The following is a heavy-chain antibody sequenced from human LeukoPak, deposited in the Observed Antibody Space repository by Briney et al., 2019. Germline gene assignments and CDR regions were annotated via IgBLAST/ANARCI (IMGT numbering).Heavy chain of an antibody. CDR1: GFTFSSYG. CDR3: ASNWNSNPTYFDY. CDR2: IRYDGSNK. Sequence: GGSLRLSCAASGFTFSSYGMHWVRQAPGKGLEWVAFIRYDGSNKYYADSVKGRFTISRDNSKNTLYLQMNSLRAEDTAVYYCASNWNSNPTYFDYWGQGTLVTVSS. J-gene: IGHJ4*02. V-gene: IGHV3-30*02. D-gene: IGHD1-7*01.